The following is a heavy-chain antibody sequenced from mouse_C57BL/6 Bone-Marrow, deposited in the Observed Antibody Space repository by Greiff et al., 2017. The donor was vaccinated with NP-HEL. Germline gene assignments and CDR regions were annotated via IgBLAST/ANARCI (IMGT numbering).Heavy chain of an antibody. CDR1: GYEFSNYW. J-gene: IGHJ3*01. CDR3: SRGAY. Sequence: LVESGAELVKPGASVKISCKASGYEFSNYWMNWVKQRPGKGLEWIGQIYPGDGDTNYNGKYKDKATLTADKYSSTAYMQLSRLTSEDSAVYFCSRGAYWGQGTLVTVSA. CDR2: IYPGDGDT. V-gene: IGHV1-80*01.